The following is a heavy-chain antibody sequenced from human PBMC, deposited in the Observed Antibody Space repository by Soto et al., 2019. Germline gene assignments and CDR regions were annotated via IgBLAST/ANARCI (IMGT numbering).Heavy chain of an antibody. D-gene: IGHD4-17*01. CDR3: KKLSDRAYGDKIDY. CDR1: GFTFTTHA. J-gene: IGHJ4*02. Sequence: EVQLLESGGGLVQPGGSLRLSCAASGFTFTTHAMTWVRQAPGKGLEWVSSISSSGGSAYYADSVKGRFAVSRDNSKNTLYLQMNSLRAEDTAVYDCKKLSDRAYGDKIDYWGQGTLVTVSS. V-gene: IGHV3-23*01. CDR2: ISSSGGSA.